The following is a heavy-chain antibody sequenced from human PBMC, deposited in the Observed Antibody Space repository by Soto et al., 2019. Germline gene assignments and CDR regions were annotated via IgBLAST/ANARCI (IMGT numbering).Heavy chain of an antibody. Sequence: EVQLLESGGGLVQPGGSLRLSCAASGFTFSSYAMRWVRQAPGKGLEWVSAISGSGGSTYYADSVKGRFTISRDNSKNTLYLQMNSLRAEDTAIYYCAKYSGGWYHPLDYWGQGTLVTVPS. V-gene: IGHV3-23*01. J-gene: IGHJ4*02. CDR3: AKYSGGWYHPLDY. CDR2: ISGSGGST. D-gene: IGHD6-19*01. CDR1: GFTFSSYA.